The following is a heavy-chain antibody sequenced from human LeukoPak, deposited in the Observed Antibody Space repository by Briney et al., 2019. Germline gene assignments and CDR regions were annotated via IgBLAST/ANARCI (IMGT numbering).Heavy chain of an antibody. D-gene: IGHD1-14*01. Sequence: PGGSLRLSCAASGFTFSSYAMHWVRQAPGKGLEYVSAISSNGGSTYYANSVKGRPTISRDNSKNTLYLQMGSLRAEDMAVYYCASAYNWGQGTLVTVSS. J-gene: IGHJ4*02. CDR3: ASAYN. CDR1: GFTFSSYA. V-gene: IGHV3-64*01. CDR2: ISSNGGST.